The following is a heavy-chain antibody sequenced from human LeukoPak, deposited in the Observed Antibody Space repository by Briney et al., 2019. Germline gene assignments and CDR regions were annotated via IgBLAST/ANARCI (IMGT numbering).Heavy chain of an antibody. V-gene: IGHV1-2*02. Sequence: GASVKVSCKASGYTFTSYGISRVRQAPGQGLEWMGWINPNSGGTNYAQKFQGRVTMTRDTSISTAYMELSRLRSDDTAVYYCAREVREGSSSDYWGQGTLVTVSS. J-gene: IGHJ4*02. D-gene: IGHD6-6*01. CDR2: INPNSGGT. CDR1: GYTFTSYG. CDR3: AREVREGSSSDY.